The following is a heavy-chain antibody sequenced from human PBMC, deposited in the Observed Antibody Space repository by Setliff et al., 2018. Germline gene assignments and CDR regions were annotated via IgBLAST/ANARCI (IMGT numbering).Heavy chain of an antibody. J-gene: IGHJ4*02. D-gene: IGHD3-22*01. V-gene: IGHV1-2*04. CDR1: GYTFTGYY. Sequence: ASVKVSCKASGYTFTGYYMHWVRQAPGQGLEWRGWINPNSGGTNYAQQFQGWVTMTRDTSISTAYLELSRLRSDDTDVYYCAREREWVFHYDSSGPFEYWGQGTLVTVSS. CDR2: INPNSGGT. CDR3: AREREWVFHYDSSGPFEY.